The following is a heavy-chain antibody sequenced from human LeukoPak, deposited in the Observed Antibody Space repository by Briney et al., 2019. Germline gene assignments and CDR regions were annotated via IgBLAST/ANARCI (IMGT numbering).Heavy chain of an antibody. CDR2: IYYSGST. J-gene: IGHJ5*02. CDR1: GGSISSYY. Sequence: SETLSLTCTVSGGSISSYYWSWIRQPPGKGLEWIGYIYYSGSTNYNPSLKSRVTISVDTSKNQFSLKLSSVTAADTAVYYCARKTNDWFDPWGQGTLVTVSS. CDR3: ARKTNDWFDP. D-gene: IGHD2-8*01. V-gene: IGHV4-59*01.